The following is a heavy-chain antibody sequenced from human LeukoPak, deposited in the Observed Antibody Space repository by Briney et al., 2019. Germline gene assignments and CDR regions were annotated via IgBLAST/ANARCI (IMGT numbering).Heavy chain of an antibody. CDR2: IYPGDSDT. CDR1: GYIFTSYW. CDR3: ARRYSSSSGEDWFDP. J-gene: IGHJ5*02. V-gene: IGHV5-51*01. Sequence: GESLKISCKGSGYIFTSYWIGWVRQMPGKGLGWIGIIYPGDSDTRYSPSLQGQVTNSADKTISTAYLKWSSLKASDTAMYYCARRYSSSSGEDWFDPWGQGTLVTVSS. D-gene: IGHD6-6*01.